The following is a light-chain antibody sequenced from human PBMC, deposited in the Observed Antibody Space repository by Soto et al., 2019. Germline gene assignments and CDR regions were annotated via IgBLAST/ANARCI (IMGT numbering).Light chain of an antibody. CDR2: GAS. V-gene: IGKV3-15*01. CDR1: QNVNNR. CDR3: QHFNSWPLL. Sequence: EIVMTQSPAMLSVSPGERATLSCRASQNVNNRLAWYQQKAGQPPRLLIYGASTSATGIPARFSGSGSGTEFTLTISSLQSEDFAVYYCQHFNSWPLLFGQGTKVEIK. J-gene: IGKJ1*01.